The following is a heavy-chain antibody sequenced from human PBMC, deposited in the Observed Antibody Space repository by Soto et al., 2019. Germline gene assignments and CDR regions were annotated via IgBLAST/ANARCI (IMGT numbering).Heavy chain of an antibody. CDR1: GGSISSSSYY. D-gene: IGHD2-15*01. Sequence: SETLSLTCTVSGGSISSSSYYWGWIRQPPGKGLEWIGSIYYSGSTYYNPSLKSRVTISVDTSKNQFSLKLSSVTAADTAVYYCARTYCSGGSGYSGTHYYYYYMDVRAKRTTVTVSS. V-gene: IGHV4-39*01. J-gene: IGHJ6*03. CDR2: IYYSGST. CDR3: ARTYCSGGSGYSGTHYYYYYMDV.